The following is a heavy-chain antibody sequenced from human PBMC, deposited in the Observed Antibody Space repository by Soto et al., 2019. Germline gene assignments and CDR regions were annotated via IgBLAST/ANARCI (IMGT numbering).Heavy chain of an antibody. J-gene: IGHJ3*01. Sequence: QVQLQESGPGLVKPSGTLSLTCAVSGGSISTSVWWTWVRQPPGKGLEWIGEIFHSRSINYNPSLQNRVTISADSSQSQFSLKLTSLTAADTALYCCATRSTTQDVFEVWGQGTMVTVSS. CDR2: IFHSRSI. D-gene: IGHD1-26*01. CDR1: GGSISTSVW. V-gene: IGHV4-4*01. CDR3: ATRSTTQDVFEV.